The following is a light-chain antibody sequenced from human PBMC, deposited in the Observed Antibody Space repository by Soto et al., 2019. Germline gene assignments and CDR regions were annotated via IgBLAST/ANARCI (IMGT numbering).Light chain of an antibody. CDR2: EVT. CDR3: SSYGSSGTLL. Sequence: QSVMTQPASVSGSPGQSATISCTGAGSDVGGYNYVSWFQQHPGKAPKLMIYEVTNRPSGVSNRFTGSKSGNTASLTISGLQPEDEADYYCSSYGSSGTLLFGGGTQLTVL. CDR1: GSDVGGYNY. J-gene: IGLJ2*01. V-gene: IGLV2-14*01.